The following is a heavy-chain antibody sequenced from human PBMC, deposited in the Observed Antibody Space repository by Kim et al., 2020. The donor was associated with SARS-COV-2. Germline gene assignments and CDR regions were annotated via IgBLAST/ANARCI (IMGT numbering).Heavy chain of an antibody. V-gene: IGHV4-39*07. Sequence: SETLSLTCTVSGGSISSSSFYWGWIRQPPGKGLEWIGNIYYIGNTYYNPSLKSRVTISVDTSKNHFSLKLNSVTAADTALYYCARDRVKTGNDAFDIWGQGTMVTVSS. CDR2: IYYIGNT. J-gene: IGHJ3*02. CDR3: ARDRVKTGNDAFDI. CDR1: GGSISSSSFY.